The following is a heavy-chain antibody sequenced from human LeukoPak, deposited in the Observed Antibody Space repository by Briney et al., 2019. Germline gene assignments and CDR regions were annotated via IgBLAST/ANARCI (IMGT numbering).Heavy chain of an antibody. CDR1: GFTFSSYS. D-gene: IGHD3-9*01. J-gene: IGHJ4*02. CDR2: ISSSSYI. Sequence: GGSLRLSCAASGFTFSSYSMNWVRQAPGKGLEWVSSISSSSYIYYADSVKGRFTISRDNAKNSLYLQMNSLRAEDTAVYYCARGVFYDILTGYYTDYWGQGTLVTVSS. CDR3: ARGVFYDILTGYYTDY. V-gene: IGHV3-21*01.